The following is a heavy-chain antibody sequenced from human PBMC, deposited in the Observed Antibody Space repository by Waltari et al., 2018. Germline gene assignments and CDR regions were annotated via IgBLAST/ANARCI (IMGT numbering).Heavy chain of an antibody. CDR2: INPKTDGT. CDR1: GYTFTGDF. D-gene: IGHD2-2*01. J-gene: IGHJ4*02. CDR3: ARDVDRCSSPGCWNFDY. Sequence: QVQLVQSGAEVKKPGASVKVSCKASGYTFTGDFIPWVRRAPGQGLEWMGWINPKTDGTNYAQKFQGRVSMTRDTSISTAYMELRSLGSDDTAVYYCARDVDRCSSPGCWNFDYWGQGTLVTVTS. V-gene: IGHV1-2*02.